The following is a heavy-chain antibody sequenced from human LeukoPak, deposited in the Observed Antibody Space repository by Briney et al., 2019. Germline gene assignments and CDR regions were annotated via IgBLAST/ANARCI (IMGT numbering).Heavy chain of an antibody. J-gene: IGHJ4*02. V-gene: IGHV4-31*03. CDR2: IFYSGST. CDR3: ARMYSSSSGLDY. Sequence: PSETLSLTCTVSGGSISRGGYYWSWIRQHPGKGLEWIGYIFYSGSTYYNPSLKSRVTISVDTSKNQFSLKLSSVTAADTAVYYCARMYSSSSGLDYWGQGTLVTVSS. D-gene: IGHD6-6*01. CDR1: GGSISRGGYY.